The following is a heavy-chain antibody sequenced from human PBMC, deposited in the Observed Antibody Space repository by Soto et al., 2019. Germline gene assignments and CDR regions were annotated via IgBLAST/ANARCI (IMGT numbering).Heavy chain of an antibody. CDR3: AGSIPQVVPAAIPDYYGMDV. CDR2: IYPGDSDT. CDR1: GYSFTSYW. J-gene: IGHJ6*02. D-gene: IGHD2-2*01. V-gene: IGHV5-51*01. Sequence: GESLKISCKGSGYSFTSYWIGWVRQMPGKGLEWMGIIYPGDSDTRYSPSFQGQVTISADKSTSTAYLQWSSLKASDTAMYYCAGSIPQVVPAAIPDYYGMDVWGQGATVTVSS.